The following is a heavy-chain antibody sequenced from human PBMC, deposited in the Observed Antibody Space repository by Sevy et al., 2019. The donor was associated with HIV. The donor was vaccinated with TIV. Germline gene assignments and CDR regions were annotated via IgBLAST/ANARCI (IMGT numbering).Heavy chain of an antibody. D-gene: IGHD4-17*01. V-gene: IGHV4-4*07. J-gene: IGHJ4*02. CDR3: ARVHGDYTYFDY. Sequence: SETLSLTCTVSGGSISSHYWSWIRQPAGKGLEWIGRIYTSGRTNYNPSSKSRFTMSVDTSKKQFSLKLSSVTAADTAVYYCARVHGDYTYFDYWGQGTLVTVSS. CDR1: GGSISSHY. CDR2: IYTSGRT.